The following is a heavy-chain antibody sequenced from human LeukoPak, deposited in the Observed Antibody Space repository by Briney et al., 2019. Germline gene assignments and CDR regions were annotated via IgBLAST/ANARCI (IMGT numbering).Heavy chain of an antibody. Sequence: GGSLRLSCAASGFTFSSYGMHWVRQAPGKGLEWVAFIRYDGSNKYYADSVKGRFTISRDNSKNTLYLQMNSLRAEDTAVYYCAKSWFGELLPHQFDYWGQGTLVTVSS. V-gene: IGHV3-30*02. J-gene: IGHJ4*02. CDR2: IRYDGSNK. D-gene: IGHD3-10*01. CDR3: AKSWFGELLPHQFDY. CDR1: GFTFSSYG.